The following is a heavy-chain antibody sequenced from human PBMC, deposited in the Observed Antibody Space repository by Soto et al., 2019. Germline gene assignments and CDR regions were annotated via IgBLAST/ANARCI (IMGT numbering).Heavy chain of an antibody. V-gene: IGHV3-15*07. CDR3: STLYRTDP. CDR2: IKRKRDGGTT. D-gene: IGHD3-16*02. J-gene: IGHJ5*02. CDR1: DFTLSDVW. Sequence: PGGSLRLSCAASDFTLSDVWMTWVRQAPGKGLEWVGLIKRKRDGGTTDYAAPVRGRFSISRDDSKNTLYLEMNSLKTEDTAVYYCSTLYRTDPWGQGTLVTVSS.